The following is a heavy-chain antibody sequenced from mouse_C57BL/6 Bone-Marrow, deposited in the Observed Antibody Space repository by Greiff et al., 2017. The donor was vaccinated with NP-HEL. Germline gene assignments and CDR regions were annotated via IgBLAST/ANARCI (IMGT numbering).Heavy chain of an antibody. Sequence: QVQLKQSGAELVKPGASVKLSCKASGYTFTSYWMHWVKQRPGQGLEWIGMIHPNSGSTNYNEKFKSKATLTVDKSSSTAYMQLSSLTSEDSAVYYCEFDGNYVDYWGQGTTLTVSS. V-gene: IGHV1-64*01. CDR3: EFDGNYVDY. D-gene: IGHD2-1*01. CDR2: IHPNSGST. J-gene: IGHJ2*01. CDR1: GYTFTSYW.